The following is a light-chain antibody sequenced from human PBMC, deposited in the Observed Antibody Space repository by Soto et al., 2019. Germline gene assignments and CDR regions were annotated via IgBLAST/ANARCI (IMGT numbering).Light chain of an antibody. V-gene: IGKV1-5*01. J-gene: IGKJ1*01. CDR3: QQYNSYSTWT. CDR2: DAS. CDR1: QSISRW. Sequence: DIQMTQSPSTLSASVGDRVTITCRARQSISRWLAWYQQKPGKAPKILIYDASILKSGVPSRFSGSGSGTEFTLTISSLQPDDFATYYCQQYNSYSTWTFGQGTKVDIK.